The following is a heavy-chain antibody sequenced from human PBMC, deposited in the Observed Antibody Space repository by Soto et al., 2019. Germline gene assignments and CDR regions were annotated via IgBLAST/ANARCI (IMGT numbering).Heavy chain of an antibody. Sequence: QVQLQQWGAGLLKPSETLSLTCAVYGGSFSGYYWSWIRQPPGKGLEWIGEINHSGSTNYNPSLKSRAPISVEPSKNHFSRGRGCVRAAGRAVYYCARGGGGGGGPVWGPRPFPYWGQGTRSTVPS. J-gene: IGHJ4*02. CDR3: ARGGGGGGGPVWGPRPFPY. V-gene: IGHV4-34*01. CDR2: INHSGST. CDR1: GGSFSGYY. D-gene: IGHD3-16*01.